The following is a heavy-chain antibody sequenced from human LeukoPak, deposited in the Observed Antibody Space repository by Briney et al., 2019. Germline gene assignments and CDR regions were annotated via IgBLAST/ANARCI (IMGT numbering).Heavy chain of an antibody. CDR3: AKDRRDGHNYPFDY. J-gene: IGHJ4*02. D-gene: IGHD5-24*01. Sequence: GGSLRLSCAASGFTFSTYGMHWVRQAPGKGLEWVAVISYDGGNKYYADSVKGRFTISRDNSKNTLYLQMNSLRTEDTAVYYCAKDRRDGHNYPFDYWGQGTLVTVSS. CDR1: GFTFSTYG. V-gene: IGHV3-30*18. CDR2: ISYDGGNK.